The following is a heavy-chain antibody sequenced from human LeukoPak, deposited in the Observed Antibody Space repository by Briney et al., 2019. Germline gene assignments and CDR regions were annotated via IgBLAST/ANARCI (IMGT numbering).Heavy chain of an antibody. CDR3: ARVADCSGASCYSEYFQH. V-gene: IGHV4-34*01. CDR1: GGSFSGYY. D-gene: IGHD2-15*01. Sequence: SETLSLTCAVYGGSFSGYYWSWIRQPPGKGLEWIGEINHSGSTNYNPSLKSRVTISVDTSKNQFSLKLSSVTAADTAVYYCARVADCSGASCYSEYFQHWGQGTLVTVSS. J-gene: IGHJ1*01. CDR2: INHSGST.